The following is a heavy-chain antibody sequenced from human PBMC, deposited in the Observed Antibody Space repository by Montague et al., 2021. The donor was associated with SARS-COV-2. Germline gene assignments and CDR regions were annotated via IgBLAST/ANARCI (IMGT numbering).Heavy chain of an antibody. Sequence: SETLSLTCTVSGDSISNSNWWTWVRQSPGRGLERIGEIFRSGDSNYNPSLKSRVTMSVDMSRNQFSLSLSNVTAADTAIYYCVRGGTMTVVVFDYWGQGTLVTVSS. CDR3: VRGGTMTVVVFDY. D-gene: IGHD3-22*01. CDR2: IFRSGDS. V-gene: IGHV4-4*02. J-gene: IGHJ4*02. CDR1: GDSISNSNW.